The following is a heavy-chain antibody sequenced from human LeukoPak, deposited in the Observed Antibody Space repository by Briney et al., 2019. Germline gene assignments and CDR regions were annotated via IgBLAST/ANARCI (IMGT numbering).Heavy chain of an antibody. D-gene: IGHD6-19*01. J-gene: IGHJ6*02. CDR1: GFTFSSYW. CDR2: INSDGSST. CDR3: ARGLQWLGRHYGMDV. V-gene: IGHV3-74*01. Sequence: GGSLRLSCAASGFTFSSYWMHWVRQAPGKGLVWVSRINSDGSSTSYADSVKGRFTISRDNAKNTLYLQMNSLRAGDTAVYYCARGLQWLGRHYGMDVWGQGTTVTVSS.